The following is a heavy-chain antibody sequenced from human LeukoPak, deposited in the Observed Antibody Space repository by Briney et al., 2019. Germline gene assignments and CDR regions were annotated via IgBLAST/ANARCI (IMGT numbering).Heavy chain of an antibody. CDR1: GSTFSSYS. V-gene: IGHV3-23*01. CDR2: ISSTGDKI. D-gene: IGHD3-3*01. J-gene: IGHJ4*02. Sequence: GGSLRLSCAASGSTFSSYSMNWVRQAPGKGLEWVSGISSTGDKIYYADAVKGRFTISRDNSKNTLYLQMNSLRAEDTAVYYCAKEGGDFWSGYYTGYEYWGQGTLVTVSS. CDR3: AKEGGDFWSGYYTGYEY.